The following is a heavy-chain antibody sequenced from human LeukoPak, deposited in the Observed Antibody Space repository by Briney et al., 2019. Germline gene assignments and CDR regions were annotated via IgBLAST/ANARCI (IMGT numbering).Heavy chain of an antibody. Sequence: PSETLSLTWSVSGGSINHYYWTWIRQSAGKGLEWIGRVFPKGNADYNASLTRRLTLFIDTSRSHFSLILRSVTAADTAVYYCARSRAYELQNAFDFWGQGAVVIVS. CDR2: VFPKGNA. D-gene: IGHD5-12*01. J-gene: IGHJ3*01. CDR1: GGSINHYY. CDR3: ARSRAYELQNAFDF. V-gene: IGHV4-4*07.